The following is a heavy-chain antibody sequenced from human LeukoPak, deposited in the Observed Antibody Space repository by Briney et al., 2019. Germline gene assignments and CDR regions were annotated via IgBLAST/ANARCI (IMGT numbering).Heavy chain of an antibody. CDR3: AKAERWRPGGFDD. CDR1: GFTFSRYA. V-gene: IGHV3-30-3*01. CDR2: ISYDGSNK. D-gene: IGHD5-24*01. J-gene: IGHJ4*02. Sequence: GGSLRLSCAASGFTFSRYAMHWVRQAPGKGLEWVAVISYDGSNKYYADSVKGRFTISRDNSKNTLYLQMNSLRAEDTAVYYCAKAERWRPGGFDDWGQGTLVTVSS.